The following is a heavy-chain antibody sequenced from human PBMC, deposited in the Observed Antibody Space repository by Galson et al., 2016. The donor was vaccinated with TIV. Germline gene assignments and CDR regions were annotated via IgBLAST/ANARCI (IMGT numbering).Heavy chain of an antibody. V-gene: IGHV4-39*01. D-gene: IGHD3-22*01. CDR2: LYYSGST. J-gene: IGHJ4*02. Sequence: SETLSLTCSVSGDSITSTYYYWGWIRQPPGKGLEWIGSLYYSGSTYYNPSLKSQVTISVDTSKNQFSLSLSSVTAADTAVFYCARQRLTMISRFESWGQGTQVTVSS. CDR3: ARQRLTMISRFES. CDR1: GDSITSTYYY.